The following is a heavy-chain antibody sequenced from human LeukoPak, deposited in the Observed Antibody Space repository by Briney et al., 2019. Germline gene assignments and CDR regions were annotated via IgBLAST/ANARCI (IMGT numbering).Heavy chain of an antibody. CDR2: INPNSGGT. CDR1: GYTFTGYY. Sequence: ASVKVSCKASGYTFTGYYMHWVRQAPGQGLEWMGWINPNSGGTNYAQKFQGRVTMTRDTSISTAYMELSSLRSEDTAVYYCVGSSSWLLDYWGQGTLVTVSS. V-gene: IGHV1-2*02. D-gene: IGHD6-13*01. CDR3: VGSSSWLLDY. J-gene: IGHJ4*02.